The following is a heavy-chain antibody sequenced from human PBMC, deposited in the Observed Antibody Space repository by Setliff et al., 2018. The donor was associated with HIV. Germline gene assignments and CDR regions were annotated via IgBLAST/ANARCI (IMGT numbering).Heavy chain of an antibody. D-gene: IGHD6-13*01. CDR1: GDTFRNYA. CDR3: ARGRMAAAGISDY. CDR2: IMALFQRT. J-gene: IGHJ4*02. Sequence: SVKVSCKVSGDTFRNYAINWVRLAPGQGLEWMGEIMALFQRTQYAQKFQGRVTFTTDESTSTAYMELRSLRSDDTAIFYCARGRMAAAGISDYWGQGTLVTVSS. V-gene: IGHV1-69*05.